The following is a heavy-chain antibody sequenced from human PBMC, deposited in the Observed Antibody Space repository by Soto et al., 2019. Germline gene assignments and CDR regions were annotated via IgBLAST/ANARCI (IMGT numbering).Heavy chain of an antibody. J-gene: IGHJ4*02. CDR2: IYYSGST. CDR3: ARDPGDGYNYPRLDY. CDR1: GGSVSSGSYY. Sequence: SETLSLTCTVSGGSVSSGSYYWSWIRQPPGKGLEWIGYIYYSGSTNYNPSLKSRVTISVDTSKNQFSMKLSSVTAADTAVYYCARDPGDGYNYPRLDYWGQGNLVTVSS. D-gene: IGHD1-1*01. V-gene: IGHV4-61*01.